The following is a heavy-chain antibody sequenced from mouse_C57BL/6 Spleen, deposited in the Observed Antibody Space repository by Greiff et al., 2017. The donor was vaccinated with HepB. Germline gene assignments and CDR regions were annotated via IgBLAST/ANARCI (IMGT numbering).Heavy chain of an antibody. CDR1: GYAFSSSW. CDR2: IYPGDGDT. V-gene: IGHV1-80*01. J-gene: IGHJ4*01. Sequence: QVQLQQSGPELVKPGASVKISCKASGYAFSSSWMNWVKQRPGKGLEWIGQIYPGDGDTNYNGKFKGKATLTADKSSSTAYMQLSSLTSEDSAVYFCARWPLLRQEDAMDYWGQGTSVTVSS. CDR3: ARWPLLRQEDAMDY. D-gene: IGHD2-12*01.